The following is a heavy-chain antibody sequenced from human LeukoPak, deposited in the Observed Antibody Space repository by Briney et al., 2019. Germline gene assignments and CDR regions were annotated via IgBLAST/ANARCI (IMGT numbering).Heavy chain of an antibody. CDR1: GFTFSSYA. V-gene: IGHV3-23*01. D-gene: IGHD3-22*01. CDR3: AKDVGIVSQH. Sequence: GGSLRLSCAASGFTFSSYAVSWVRQAPGKGLEWVSGITGSGGSTYYADSVKGRFTISRDNSKNTLYLQMNSLRAEDTAVYYCAKDVGIVSQHWGQGTLVTVSS. J-gene: IGHJ1*01. CDR2: ITGSGGST.